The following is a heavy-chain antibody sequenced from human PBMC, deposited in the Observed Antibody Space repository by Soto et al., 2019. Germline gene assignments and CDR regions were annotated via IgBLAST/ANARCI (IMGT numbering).Heavy chain of an antibody. CDR1: GYTFTDYW. CDR2: IYPGDSDT. V-gene: IGHV5-51*01. D-gene: IGHD2-2*01. Sequence: PGESLKISCKGSGYTFTDYWIGWVRQLPGKGLEWMGIIYPGDSDTRYSPSFQGHVTITVDKSISTAYLQWSSLKASDTAMYYFARSIVVVPAAPDALDIWGQGKMFTVSS. CDR3: ARSIVVVPAAPDALDI. J-gene: IGHJ3*02.